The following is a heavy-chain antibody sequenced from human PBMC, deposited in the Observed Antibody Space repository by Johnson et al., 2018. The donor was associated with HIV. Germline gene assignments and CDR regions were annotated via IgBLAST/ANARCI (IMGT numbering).Heavy chain of an antibody. Sequence: VQLVESGGGLVKPGGSLRLSCVASGFTFSSAWMGWVRQAPGKGLEWVGRIKTKTDGGTIDYAAPVKDRFIISRDDSKDTLYLQMNSLKTEGTAVYYCATEWWYYAFDSGGEGTMGTVSS. J-gene: IGHJ3*02. CDR3: ATEWWYYAFDS. V-gene: IGHV3-15*01. CDR1: GFTFSSAW. CDR2: IKTKTDGGTI. D-gene: IGHD2-15*01.